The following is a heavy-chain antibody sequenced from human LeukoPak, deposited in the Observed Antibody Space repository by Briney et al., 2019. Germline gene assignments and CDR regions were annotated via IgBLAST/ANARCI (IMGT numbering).Heavy chain of an antibody. CDR1: GGSFSGYY. V-gene: IGHV4-34*01. CDR2: INHSGST. Sequence: SETLSLTCAVYGGSFSGYYWSWIRQPPGKGLEWIGEINHSGSTNYNPSLKSRVTISVDTSKNQFSLKLSSVTAADTAVYYCARFPPHSRAAAAGTLYHRGAFDIWGQGTMVTVPS. D-gene: IGHD6-13*01. J-gene: IGHJ3*02. CDR3: ARFPPHSRAAAAGTLYHRGAFDI.